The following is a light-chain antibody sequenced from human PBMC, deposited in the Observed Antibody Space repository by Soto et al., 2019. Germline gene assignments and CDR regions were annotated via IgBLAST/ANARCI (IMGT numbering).Light chain of an antibody. Sequence: QSALTQPASVSGSPGQSITISCTGTSSDVGGYNYVSWYQQHPGKAPKLMIYEVSNRPSGVSNRFSGSKSGNTASLTISGLQAEDEADYYCSSYRSSSPRVFGGGTTLTVL. V-gene: IGLV2-14*01. CDR1: SSDVGGYNY. CDR3: SSYRSSSPRV. CDR2: EVS. J-gene: IGLJ3*02.